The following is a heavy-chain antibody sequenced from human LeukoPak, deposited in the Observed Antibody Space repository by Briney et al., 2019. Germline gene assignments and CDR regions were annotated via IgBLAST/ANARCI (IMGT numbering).Heavy chain of an antibody. D-gene: IGHD3-22*01. CDR3: ARARGYYDSSGYYYGAFDI. J-gene: IGHJ3*02. Sequence: SETLSLTCTVSGGSISSSSYYWGWIRQPPGKGLEWIGSIYYSGSTYYNPSLKSRVTMSVDTSKNQFSLKLSSVTAADTAVYYCARARGYYDSSGYYYGAFDIWGQGAMVTVSS. CDR2: IYYSGST. V-gene: IGHV4-39*07. CDR1: GGSISSSSYY.